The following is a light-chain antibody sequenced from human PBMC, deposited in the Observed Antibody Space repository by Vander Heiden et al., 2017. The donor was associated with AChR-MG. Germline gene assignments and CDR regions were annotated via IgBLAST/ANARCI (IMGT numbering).Light chain of an antibody. J-gene: IGLJ2*01. Sequence: SSELTQDPAVSVALGQTVRITCQGDSLRDYYATWFQQKPGQAPILVIYGKNNRPSGIPDRFSGSSSGNTASLTITGAQAEDEADYYCSSRDTTDNSGLFGGGTKLTVL. CDR2: GKN. CDR3: SSRDTTDNSGL. CDR1: SLRDYY. V-gene: IGLV3-19*01.